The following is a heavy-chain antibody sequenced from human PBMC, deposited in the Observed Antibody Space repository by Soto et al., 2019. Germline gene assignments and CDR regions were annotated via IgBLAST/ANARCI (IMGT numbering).Heavy chain of an antibody. V-gene: IGHV1-46*01. CDR2: INPSGGST. D-gene: IGHD6-6*01. CDR3: ARDRKQLAGLPRHDP. Sequence: GSSVKVSCKASGYTFTSYYMHWVRQAPGQGLEWMGIINPSGGSTSYAQKFQGRVTMTRDTSTSTVYMELSSLRSEDTAVYYCARDRKQLAGLPRHDPWGQGTLVTVSS. CDR1: GYTFTSYY. J-gene: IGHJ5*02.